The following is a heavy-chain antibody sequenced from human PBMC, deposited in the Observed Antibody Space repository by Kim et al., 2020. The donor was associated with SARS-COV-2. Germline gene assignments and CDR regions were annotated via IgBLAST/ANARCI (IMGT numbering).Heavy chain of an antibody. J-gene: IGHJ4*02. CDR2: VYFDGRT. Sequence: SETLSLTCTVSGGSVSSGSYYWSWIRQSPGKGLEWIGHVYFDGRTDSNPSLKSRVTILLDTPKNQFSLKLRSVTAADTAVYYCARDQGRRGYFDYWGQGT. CDR1: GGSVSSGSYY. D-gene: IGHD2-15*01. CDR3: ARDQGRRGYFDY. V-gene: IGHV4-61*01.